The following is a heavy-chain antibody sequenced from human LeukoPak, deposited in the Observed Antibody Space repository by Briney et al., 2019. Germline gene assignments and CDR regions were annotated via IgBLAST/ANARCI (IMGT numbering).Heavy chain of an antibody. J-gene: IGHJ4*02. D-gene: IGHD6-13*01. CDR1: GYTFISYG. V-gene: IGHV1-2*02. CDR2: INPNSGGT. CDR3: ARDSGSSSWEYDY. Sequence: GASVKVSSKASGYTFISYGISWVRQAPGQGLEWMGWINPNSGGTTYAQKFQGRITMTRDTSISTAYMELTRLTSDDTAVYYCARDSGSSSWEYDYWGQGTLVTVSS.